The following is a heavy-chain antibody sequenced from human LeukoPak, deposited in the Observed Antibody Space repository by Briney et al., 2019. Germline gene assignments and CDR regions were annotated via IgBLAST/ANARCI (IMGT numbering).Heavy chain of an antibody. CDR1: GFTFSSYG. CDR3: ARDQSKVDY. J-gene: IGHJ4*02. CDR2: IWYDGSNK. V-gene: IGHV3-33*01. Sequence: GGSLRLSCAASGFTFSSYGMHRVRQAPGKGLEWVALIWYDGSNKYYADSVKGRFTISRDNAKNSLYLQMNSLRAEDTAVYFCARDQSKVDYWGQGTLVTVSS.